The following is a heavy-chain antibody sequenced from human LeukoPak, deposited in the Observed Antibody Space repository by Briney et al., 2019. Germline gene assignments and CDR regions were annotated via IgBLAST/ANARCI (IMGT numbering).Heavy chain of an antibody. V-gene: IGHV1-58*01. D-gene: IGHD1-1*01. CDR2: IVVGTGNT. CDR3: AAGPTGMPGGY. CDR1: GVTFTSSA. Sequence: ASVKVSCKASGVTFTSSAVQWVGQARGQRLEWIGWIVVGTGNTNYAQKFQERVTITRDMSTSTAYMELSSLRSEDTAVYYCAAGPTGMPGGYWGQGTLVTVSS. J-gene: IGHJ4*02.